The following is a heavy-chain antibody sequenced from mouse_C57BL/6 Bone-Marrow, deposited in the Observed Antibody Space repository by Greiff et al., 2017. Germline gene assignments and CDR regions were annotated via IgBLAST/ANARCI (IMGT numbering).Heavy chain of an antibody. J-gene: IGHJ4*01. CDR3: ARNPYYYAMDY. CDR2: ISNLAYSI. Sequence: EVKLMESGGGLVQPGGSLKLSCAASGFTFSDYGMAWVRQAPRKGPEWVAFISNLAYSIYYADTVTGRFTISRENAKNTLYLEMSSLRSEDTAMXYCARNPYYYAMDYWCQGTSVTVSS. CDR1: GFTFSDYG. V-gene: IGHV5-15*01.